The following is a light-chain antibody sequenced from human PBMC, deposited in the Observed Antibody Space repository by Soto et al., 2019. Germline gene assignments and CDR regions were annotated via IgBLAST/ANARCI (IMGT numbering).Light chain of an antibody. CDR2: DVS. CDR3: SSYTSSSTLVV. CDR1: SSDVGGYNY. V-gene: IGLV2-14*01. J-gene: IGLJ1*01. Sequence: QSALTQPASVSGSPGQSITISCTGTSSDVGGYNYVSWYQQHPGKAPKLMIYDVSNRPSGVSNRLSGSKSGNTASLTISGLQAEDEADYYCSSYTSSSTLVVFGTGIKLTVL.